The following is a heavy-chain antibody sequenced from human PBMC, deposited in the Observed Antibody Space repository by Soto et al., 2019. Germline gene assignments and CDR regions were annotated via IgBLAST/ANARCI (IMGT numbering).Heavy chain of an antibody. V-gene: IGHV3-48*02. CDR3: AKDLSTAVASSR. Sequence: EVQLVESGGGLVQPGGSLRLSCVASGFTFPAYTMNWVRQAPGKGLEWLSYIDSSSSTIYYADSVKGRFTISRDNAKNSLYLQMNSLRDEDTAVYYCAKDLSTAVASSRWGQGTLVTVSS. CDR1: GFTFPAYT. J-gene: IGHJ4*02. CDR2: IDSSSSTI. D-gene: IGHD6-19*01.